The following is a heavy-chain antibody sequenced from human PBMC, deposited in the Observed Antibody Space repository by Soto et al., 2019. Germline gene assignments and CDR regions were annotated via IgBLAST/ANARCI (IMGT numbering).Heavy chain of an antibody. Sequence: VQLLESGGGLVQPGGSLRLSCAASGFTFSSYAMSWVRQAPGKGLEWVSAISGSGGSTYYADSVKGRFTISRDNSKNTLYLQMNSLRAEDTAVYYCAKAALYCSGGSCYRWDAFDIWGQGTMVTVSS. J-gene: IGHJ3*02. D-gene: IGHD2-15*01. CDR1: GFTFSSYA. CDR2: ISGSGGST. V-gene: IGHV3-23*01. CDR3: AKAALYCSGGSCYRWDAFDI.